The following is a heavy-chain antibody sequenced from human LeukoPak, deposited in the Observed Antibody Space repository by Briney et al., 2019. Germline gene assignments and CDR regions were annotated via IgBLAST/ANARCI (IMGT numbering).Heavy chain of an antibody. CDR3: ARHEGFSQKD. V-gene: IGHV4-4*02. CDR2: IPESGST. CDR1: GVSMSSNNW. Sequence: SETLSLTCAVSGVSMSSNNWWSWVRQPPGKGLEWIGEIPESGSTNYNPSLKSRVTISVDKSKDQFSLKLSSVTAADTAVYYCARHEGFSQKDWGQGTQVTVS. J-gene: IGHJ4*02.